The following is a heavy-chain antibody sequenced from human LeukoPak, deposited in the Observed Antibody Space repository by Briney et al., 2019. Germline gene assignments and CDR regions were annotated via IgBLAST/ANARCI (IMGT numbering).Heavy chain of an antibody. CDR2: IYYSGST. CDR1: GGSISSSSYY. J-gene: IGHJ4*02. V-gene: IGHV4-39*07. Sequence: SETLSLTCTVSGGSISSSSYYWGWIRQPPGKGLEWIGSIYYSGSTYYNPSLKSRVTISVDTSKNQFSLKLSSVTAADTAVYYCAREGGYVTYRAPYYFDYWGQGTLVTVSS. D-gene: IGHD5-12*01. CDR3: AREGGYVTYRAPYYFDY.